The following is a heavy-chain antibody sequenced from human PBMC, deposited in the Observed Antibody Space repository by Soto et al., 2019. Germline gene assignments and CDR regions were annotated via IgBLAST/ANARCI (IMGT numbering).Heavy chain of an antibody. CDR1: GFTFSSYA. D-gene: IGHD3-10*01. J-gene: IGHJ3*01. V-gene: IGHV3-30*04. Sequence: QVQLVESGGGVVQPGRSLRLSCAASGFTFSSYAMHWVRQAPGKGLAWVAVVSHDGQTEYHAASVKGRFTISRDTAANILSLQLTSLRYEDTAVYYCGREPYISRHYSCGCDVWGQGTMVTVSS. CDR3: GREPYISRHYSCGCDV. CDR2: VSHDGQTE.